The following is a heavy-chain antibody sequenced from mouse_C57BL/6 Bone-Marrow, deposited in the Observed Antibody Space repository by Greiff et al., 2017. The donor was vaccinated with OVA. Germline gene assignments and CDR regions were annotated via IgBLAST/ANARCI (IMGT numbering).Heavy chain of an antibody. CDR3: ARHGDYGSFFDY. J-gene: IGHJ2*01. CDR1: GFTFSSYG. Sequence: EVMLVESGGDLVKPGGSLKLSCAASGFTFSSYGMSWVHQTPDKRLEWVATISSGGSYTYYPDSVKGRFTITRDNATNTLYLQMSSLMSKDTAMYDCARHGDYGSFFDYWGQGTTLTVSS. D-gene: IGHD1-1*01. V-gene: IGHV5-6*02. CDR2: ISSGGSYT.